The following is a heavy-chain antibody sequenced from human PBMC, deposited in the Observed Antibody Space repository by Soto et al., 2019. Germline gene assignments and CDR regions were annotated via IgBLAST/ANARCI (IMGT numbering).Heavy chain of an antibody. V-gene: IGHV1-69*02. D-gene: IGHD1-26*01. J-gene: IGHJ4*02. Sequence: QVQLVQSGAEVKKPGSSVKVSCKASVGTFSSYTISWVRQAPGQGLEWMGRIIPILGIANYAQKFQGRVTITADKSTSTAYMELSSLRSEDTAVYYCGTSGSYPYYFDYWGQGTLVTVSS. CDR1: VGTFSSYT. CDR2: IIPILGIA. CDR3: GTSGSYPYYFDY.